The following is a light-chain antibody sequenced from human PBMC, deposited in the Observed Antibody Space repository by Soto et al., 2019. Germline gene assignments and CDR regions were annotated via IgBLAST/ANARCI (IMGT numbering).Light chain of an antibody. V-gene: IGKV1-27*01. CDR1: QGISNY. CDR2: AAS. CDR3: QKYNSAPPT. Sequence: DIKMTQSPSSLSASVGDRVTITCRASQGISNYLAWYQQKPGKVPKLLIYAASTLQSGVPTRFSGSGTGTDFTLIISSLQPEDGATYYCQKYNSAPPTFGQGTRLEIK. J-gene: IGKJ5*01.